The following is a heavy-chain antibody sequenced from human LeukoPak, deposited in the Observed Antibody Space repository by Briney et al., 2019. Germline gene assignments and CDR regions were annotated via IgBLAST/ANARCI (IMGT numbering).Heavy chain of an antibody. J-gene: IGHJ5*02. Sequence: SETLSLTCAVYGGSFSGYYWSWIRQPPGKGLEWIGEINHSGSTNYNPSLKSRVTISVDTSKNQFSLKLSSVTAADTAVYYCARVIAAAGTSSCVDPWGQGTLVTVSS. CDR2: INHSGST. V-gene: IGHV4-34*01. CDR3: ARVIAAAGTSSCVDP. D-gene: IGHD6-13*01. CDR1: GGSFSGYY.